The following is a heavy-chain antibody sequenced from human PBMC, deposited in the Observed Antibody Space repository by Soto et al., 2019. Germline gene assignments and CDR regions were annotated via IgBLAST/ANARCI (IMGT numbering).Heavy chain of an antibody. Sequence: HPGGSLRLSCAASGFTFSSYSMNWVRQAPGKGLEWVSYISSSSSTIYYADSVKGRFTISRDNAKNSLYLQMNSLRAEDTAVYYCARVQWLVRGPTFDYWGQGTLVTVSS. J-gene: IGHJ4*02. V-gene: IGHV3-48*01. D-gene: IGHD6-19*01. CDR3: ARVQWLVRGPTFDY. CDR1: GFTFSSYS. CDR2: ISSSSSTI.